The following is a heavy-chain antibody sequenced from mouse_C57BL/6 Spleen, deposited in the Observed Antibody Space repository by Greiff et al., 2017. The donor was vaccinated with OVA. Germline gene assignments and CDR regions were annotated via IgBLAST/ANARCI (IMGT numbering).Heavy chain of an antibody. CDR3: ARPYDYYFDY. D-gene: IGHD2-4*01. V-gene: IGHV1-4*01. CDR1: GYTFTSYT. J-gene: IGHJ2*01. Sequence: ESGAELARPGASVKMSCKASGYTFTSYTMHWVKQRPGQGLEWIGYINPSSGYTKYNQKFKDKATLTADKSSSTAYMQLSSLTSEDSAVYYCARPYDYYFDYWGQGTTLTVSS. CDR2: INPSSGYT.